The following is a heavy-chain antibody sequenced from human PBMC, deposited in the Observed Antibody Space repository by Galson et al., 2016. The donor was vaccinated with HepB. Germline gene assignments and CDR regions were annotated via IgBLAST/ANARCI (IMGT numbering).Heavy chain of an antibody. V-gene: IGHV3-74*01. Sequence: SLRLSCAASGFIFSDDWMHWVRQTAGRGPVYIAHIDEDGSETSYADSVKGRFTISRDNAKNTVYLQMNRLRGDDTAVYFCAKGGPEGTGTLDSWGQGTQVTVSS. J-gene: IGHJ4*02. CDR3: AKGGPEGTGTLDS. CDR1: GFIFSDDW. D-gene: IGHD1-14*01. CDR2: IDEDGSET.